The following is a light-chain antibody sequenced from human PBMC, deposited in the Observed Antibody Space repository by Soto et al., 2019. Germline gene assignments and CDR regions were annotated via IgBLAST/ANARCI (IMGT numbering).Light chain of an antibody. CDR1: SSNIGSNT. CDR2: SNN. Sequence: VRTQPASGSGAPGQRGTISCSGSSSNIGSNTVNWYQQLPGTAPKLLIYSNNQRPSGVPDRFSGSKSGTSASLAISGLQSEDEADYYCAAWDDSLNGRVFGTGTKVTV. J-gene: IGLJ1*01. CDR3: AAWDDSLNGRV. V-gene: IGLV1-44*01.